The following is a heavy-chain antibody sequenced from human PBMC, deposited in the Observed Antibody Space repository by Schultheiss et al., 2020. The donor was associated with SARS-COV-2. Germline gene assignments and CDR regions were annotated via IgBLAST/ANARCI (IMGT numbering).Heavy chain of an antibody. CDR3: AREPKLELRVYYYYGMDV. CDR2: IKQDGSEK. Sequence: GESLKISFGGSGFPFRGDAMSWVRQAPGKGLEWVANIKQDGSEKYYVDSVKGRFTISRDNAKNSLYLQMNSLRAEDTAVYYCAREPKLELRVYYYYGMDVWGQGTTVTVSS. D-gene: IGHD1-7*01. CDR1: GFPFRGDA. J-gene: IGHJ6*02. V-gene: IGHV3-7*01.